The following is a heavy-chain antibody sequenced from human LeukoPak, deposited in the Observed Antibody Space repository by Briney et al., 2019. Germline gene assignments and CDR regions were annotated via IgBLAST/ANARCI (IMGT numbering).Heavy chain of an antibody. Sequence: GESLRLSCVASGFTLKDYWMNWLRQAPEKGLEWVANIKYDGSEIYHADSVKGRFTISRDNAQNSLSLQMNNLRAEDTAVYYCARDVSRSFDYWGQGTLVTVSS. CDR1: GFTLKDYW. CDR2: IKYDGSEI. J-gene: IGHJ4*02. V-gene: IGHV3-7*01. CDR3: ARDVSRSFDY.